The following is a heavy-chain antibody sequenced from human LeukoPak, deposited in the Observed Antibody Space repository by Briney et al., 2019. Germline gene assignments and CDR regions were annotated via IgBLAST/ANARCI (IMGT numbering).Heavy chain of an antibody. V-gene: IGHV3-66*01. J-gene: IGHJ2*01. CDR2: IYSVGST. Sequence: TGGSLRLSCAVSGFTVSSNYMSWVRQAPGKGLEWVSVIYSVGSTYYADSVKGRFTISRDNSKNTLYLQMNSLRAEDTAVYYCARDPNYGDWYFDLWGRGTLVTVSS. CDR1: GFTVSSNY. D-gene: IGHD4-17*01. CDR3: ARDPNYGDWYFDL.